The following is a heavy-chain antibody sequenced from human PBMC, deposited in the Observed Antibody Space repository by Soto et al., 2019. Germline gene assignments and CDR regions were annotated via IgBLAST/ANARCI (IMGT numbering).Heavy chain of an antibody. CDR3: ARDGRRSGNLDY. Sequence: EVQLVESGGGLVQPGGSLRLSCAASGFSFSTYAMKWVRQAPGKGLELVAHINTGSDRIYYADSVKGRFTISRDNAKNSVYLQMSGLKDEDTAIYFCARDGRRSGNLDYWGQGTLVTVSS. J-gene: IGHJ4*02. CDR1: GFSFSTYA. CDR2: INTGSDRI. V-gene: IGHV3-48*02.